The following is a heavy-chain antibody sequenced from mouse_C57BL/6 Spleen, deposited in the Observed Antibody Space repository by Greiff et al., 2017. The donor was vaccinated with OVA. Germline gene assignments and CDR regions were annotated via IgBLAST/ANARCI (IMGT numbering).Heavy chain of an antibody. V-gene: IGHV1-55*01. CDR3: ARTDGHYFDY. CDR1: GSTFTSYW. J-gene: IGHJ2*01. CDR2: IYPGSGST. Sequence: VQLQQPGAELVKPGASVKLSCKASGSTFTSYWIPWVKQRPGQGLEWIGDIYPGSGSTNYNEKFKSKATLTVDTSSSTAYMQLSSLTSEDSAVYYCARTDGHYFDYWGQGTTLTVSS. D-gene: IGHD1-1*01.